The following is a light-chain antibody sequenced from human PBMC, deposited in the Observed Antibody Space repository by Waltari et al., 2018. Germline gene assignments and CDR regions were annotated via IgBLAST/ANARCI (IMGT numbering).Light chain of an antibody. J-gene: IGLJ1*01. V-gene: IGLV2-14*01. CDR2: EVN. CDR1: SSDVGGYKY. Sequence: QSALTQPASVSGSPGQSITIPCIGTSSDVGGYKYFSCYQQYPGKPPKLIIYEVNNRPSGVSNRFSGSKSGNTASLTISGLQPEDEAAYFCDSYTSTSSLPYVFGTGTKVTVL. CDR3: DSYTSTSSLPYV.